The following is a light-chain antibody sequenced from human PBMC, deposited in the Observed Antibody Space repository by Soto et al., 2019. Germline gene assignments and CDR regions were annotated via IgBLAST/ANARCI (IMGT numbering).Light chain of an antibody. CDR1: SSDVGGYDS. V-gene: IGLV2-8*01. J-gene: IGLJ1*01. CDR2: DVD. Sequence: QSALTQPPSASGSPGQSVTISCSGTSSDVGGYDSVSWYQHHPGKVPKLIIFDVDKWPSGVPDRFSGFKSGNTASLTVSGLRAEDEADYYCSSYAGSNTFVFGIGTKVTVL. CDR3: SSYAGSNTFV.